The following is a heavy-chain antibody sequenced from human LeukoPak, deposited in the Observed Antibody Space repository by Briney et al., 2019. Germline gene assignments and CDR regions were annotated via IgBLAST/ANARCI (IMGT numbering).Heavy chain of an antibody. Sequence: PGRSLRLSCAASGFTFSSYGMHWVRQAPGKGLEWVAVISYDGSNKYYADSVKGRFTISRDNSKNTLYLQMNSLRAEDTAVYYCARDSGKGYSSSWRPFDYWGQGTLVTVSS. CDR1: GFTFSSYG. CDR2: ISYDGSNK. D-gene: IGHD6-13*01. J-gene: IGHJ4*02. CDR3: ARDSGKGYSSSWRPFDY. V-gene: IGHV3-30*03.